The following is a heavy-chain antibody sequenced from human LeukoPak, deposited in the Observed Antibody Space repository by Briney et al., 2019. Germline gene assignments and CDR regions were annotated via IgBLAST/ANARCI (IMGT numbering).Heavy chain of an antibody. D-gene: IGHD3-3*01. J-gene: IGHJ6*02. CDR2: IYPGDSDT. CDR3: ARHGVVPGYYYYYGMDV. Sequence: GESLKISCEGSGYSFTSYWIGWVRPMPGKGLEWMGIIYPGDSDTRYSPSFQGQVTISADKSISTAYLQWSSLKASDTAMYYCARHGVVPGYYYYYGMDVWGQGTTVTVSS. V-gene: IGHV5-51*01. CDR1: GYSFTSYW.